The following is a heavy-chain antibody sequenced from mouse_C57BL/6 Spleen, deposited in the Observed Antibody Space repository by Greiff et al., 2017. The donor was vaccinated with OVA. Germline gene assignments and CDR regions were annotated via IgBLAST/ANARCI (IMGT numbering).Heavy chain of an antibody. CDR3: ARHGNSNYWYFDV. V-gene: IGHV5-15*01. CDR2: ISNLAYSI. D-gene: IGHD2-5*01. J-gene: IGHJ1*03. CDR1: GFTFSDYG. Sequence: EVQGVESGGGLVQPGGSLKLSCAASGFTFSDYGMAWVRQAPRKGPEWVAFISNLAYSIYYADTVTGRFTISRENAKNTLYLEMSSLRSEDTAMYYCARHGNSNYWYFDVWGTGTTVTVSS.